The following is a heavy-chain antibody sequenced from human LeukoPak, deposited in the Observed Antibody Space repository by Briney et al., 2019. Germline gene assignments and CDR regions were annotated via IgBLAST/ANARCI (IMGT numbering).Heavy chain of an antibody. CDR2: IIPIFGTA. D-gene: IGHD2-2*02. V-gene: IGHV1-69*06. Sequence: SVKVSCKASGGTFSSYAISWVRQAPGQGLEWMGGIIPIFGTANYAQKFQGRVTITADKSTSTAYMELSSLRSEDTAVYYCARGSTSCYTQCYYYYMDVWGKGTTVTVSS. J-gene: IGHJ6*03. CDR1: GGTFSSYA. CDR3: ARGSTSCYTQCYYYYMDV.